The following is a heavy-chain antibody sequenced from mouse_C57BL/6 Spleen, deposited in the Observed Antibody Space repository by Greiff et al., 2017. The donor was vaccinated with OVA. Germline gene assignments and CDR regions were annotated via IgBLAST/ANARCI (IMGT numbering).Heavy chain of an antibody. J-gene: IGHJ2*01. CDR3: ARGNSYFDY. CDR2: IDPANGNT. V-gene: IGHV14-3*01. Sequence: EVKLVESVAELVRPGASVKLSCTASGFNIKTTYMHWVKQRPEQGLEWIGMIDPANGNTKYAPKFQGKATITADTSSNTAYLQLSSLTSEDTAIYYCARGNSYFDYWGQGTTLTVSS. CDR1: GFNIKTTY.